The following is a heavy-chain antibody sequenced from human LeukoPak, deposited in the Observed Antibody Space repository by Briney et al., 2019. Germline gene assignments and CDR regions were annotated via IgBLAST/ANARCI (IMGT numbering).Heavy chain of an antibody. D-gene: IGHD2-2*01. V-gene: IGHV2-5*02. CDR1: GFSLSTSGVG. CDR2: IYWDDDK. Sequence: SGPTLVNPTQTLTLTCSFSGFSLSTSGVGVGWIRQPPGKALEWLALIYWDDDKRYSPSLKSRLTITKDTSKNQVVLKMTNMDPGDTATYYCAHSRVVPAVNTWFDPWGQGTLVTVSS. J-gene: IGHJ5*02. CDR3: AHSRVVPAVNTWFDP.